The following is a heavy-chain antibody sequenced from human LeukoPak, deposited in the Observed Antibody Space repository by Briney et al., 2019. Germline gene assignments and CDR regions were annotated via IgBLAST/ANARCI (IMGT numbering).Heavy chain of an antibody. Sequence: PSETLSLTCTVTGASISSSGYYWSWIRQHPGKGLEWIGYIYYSGTTYYNPSLKSRVTISVDMSNNQLSLKLSSVTAADTAVYYCACTYCGADCSEVERFFDYWGQGTLVTVSS. CDR2: IYYSGTT. J-gene: IGHJ4*02. CDR3: ACTYCGADCSEVERFFDY. V-gene: IGHV4-31*03. D-gene: IGHD2-21*02. CDR1: GASISSSGYY.